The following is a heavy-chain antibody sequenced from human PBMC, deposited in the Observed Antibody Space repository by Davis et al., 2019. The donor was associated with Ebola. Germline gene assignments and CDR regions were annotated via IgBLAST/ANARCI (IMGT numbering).Heavy chain of an antibody. CDR1: GGTFSSYA. D-gene: IGHD3-22*01. J-gene: IGHJ5*02. V-gene: IGHV1-69*04. CDR2: IIPILGIA. Sequence: SVKVSCKASGGTFSSYAISWVRQAPGQGLEWMGRIIPILGIANYAQKFQGRVTITADKSTSTAYMELSSLRSEDTAVYYCARMVEYYDSSGYYDNWFDPWGQGTLVTASS. CDR3: ARMVEYYDSSGYYDNWFDP.